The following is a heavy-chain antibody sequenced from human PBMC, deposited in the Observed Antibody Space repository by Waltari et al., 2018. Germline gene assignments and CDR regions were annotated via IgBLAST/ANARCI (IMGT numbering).Heavy chain of an antibody. D-gene: IGHD1-26*01. CDR3: ARSDGWELLTPDY. J-gene: IGHJ4*02. CDR1: GYTFPSYA. CDR2: TDAGKRST. Sequence: QVQLVQSGAEVKKPGASVKVSCKASGYTFPSYAMHWVRQAPGQRLEGMGWTDAGKRSTKYSQKFQGRVTITRDTSASTAYMELSSLRSEDTAVYYCARSDGWELLTPDYWGQGTLVTVSS. V-gene: IGHV1-3*01.